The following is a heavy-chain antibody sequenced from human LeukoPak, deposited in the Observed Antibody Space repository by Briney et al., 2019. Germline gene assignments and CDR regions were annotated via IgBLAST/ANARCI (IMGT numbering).Heavy chain of an antibody. V-gene: IGHV4-38-2*02. Sequence: SETLSLTCTVSGYSISSGYYWGWIRQPPGKGLEWIGSIYHSGSTYYNPSLKSRVTISVDTSKNQFSLKLSSVTAADTAVYYCARSKTSNTYSSSWYYFDYWGQGTLVTVSS. D-gene: IGHD6-13*01. CDR3: ARSKTSNTYSSSWYYFDY. CDR1: GYSISSGYY. CDR2: IYHSGST. J-gene: IGHJ4*02.